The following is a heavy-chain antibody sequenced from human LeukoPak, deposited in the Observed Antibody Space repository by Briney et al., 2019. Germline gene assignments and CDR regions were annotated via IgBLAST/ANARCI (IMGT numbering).Heavy chain of an antibody. CDR2: IRNDGGHK. J-gene: IGHJ4*02. Sequence: PGGSLRLSCAASGFTFSNFGMHWVRQSPGKGLEWVAFIRNDGGHKHYADSVKGRFTISRDNSKNTVYLQMNGLRAEDTSMYYCAKDYFHDDHGPEDYWGQGTLVTVSS. V-gene: IGHV3-30*02. D-gene: IGHD2/OR15-2a*01. CDR1: GFTFSNFG. CDR3: AKDYFHDDHGPEDY.